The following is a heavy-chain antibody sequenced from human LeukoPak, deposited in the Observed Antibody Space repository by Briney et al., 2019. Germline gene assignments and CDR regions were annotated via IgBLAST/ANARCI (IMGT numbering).Heavy chain of an antibody. Sequence: PGGSLRLSCAASGFTVSSNYMSWVRQAPGKGLEWVSVIYSGGSTYYADSVKGRFTTSRHNSKNTLYLQMNSLRAEDTAVYYCARVRSMNYYDSSGYFGDGGFDYWGQGTLVTVSS. CDR3: ARVRSMNYYDSSGYFGDGGFDY. V-gene: IGHV3-53*04. J-gene: IGHJ4*02. CDR1: GFTVSSNY. CDR2: IYSGGST. D-gene: IGHD3-22*01.